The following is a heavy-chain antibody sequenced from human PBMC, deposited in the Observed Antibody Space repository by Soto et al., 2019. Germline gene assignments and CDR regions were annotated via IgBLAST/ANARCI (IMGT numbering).Heavy chain of an antibody. V-gene: IGHV4-31*03. CDR1: GGSISSGGYY. D-gene: IGHD2-21*02. CDR3: ARGLNYVVVTANLPVPFEGCDYFDY. CDR2: IYYSGST. J-gene: IGHJ4*02. Sequence: SETLSLTCTVSGGSISSGGYYWSWIRQHPGKGLEWIGYIYYSGSTYYNPSLKSRVTISVDTSKNQFSLKLSSVTAADTAVYYWARGLNYVVVTANLPVPFEGCDYFDYWGQGTLVTVSS.